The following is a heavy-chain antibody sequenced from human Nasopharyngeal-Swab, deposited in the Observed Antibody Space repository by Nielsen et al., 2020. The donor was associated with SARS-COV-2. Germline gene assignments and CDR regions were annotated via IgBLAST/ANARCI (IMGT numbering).Heavy chain of an antibody. J-gene: IGHJ6*02. CDR1: GFTFSSYW. D-gene: IGHD2-8*01. V-gene: IGHV3-74*01. Sequence: WGSLSLSFAASGFTFSSYWMHWVRQAPGKWLVWVARIKSDGSSTSSADSVNGRFTISRDNSKNTLYLQMNSLRAEDTAVYYCAKDGNARNYYYGMDVWGQGTTVTVSS. CDR3: AKDGNARNYYYGMDV. CDR2: IKSDGSST.